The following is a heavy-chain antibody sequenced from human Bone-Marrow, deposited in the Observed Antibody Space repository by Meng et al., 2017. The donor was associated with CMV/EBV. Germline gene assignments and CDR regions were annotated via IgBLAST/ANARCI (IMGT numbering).Heavy chain of an antibody. Sequence: SVKVSCKASGGTFSSYAISWVRQAPGQGLEWMGGIIPIPGIANYAQKFQGRVTITADKSTSTAYMELSRPRSEDTAVYYCARFPLSFDRLATYYYGMDVWGQGTTVTVSS. CDR2: IIPIPGIA. D-gene: IGHD3-9*01. V-gene: IGHV1-69*10. J-gene: IGHJ6*02. CDR3: ARFPLSFDRLATYYYGMDV. CDR1: GGTFSSYA.